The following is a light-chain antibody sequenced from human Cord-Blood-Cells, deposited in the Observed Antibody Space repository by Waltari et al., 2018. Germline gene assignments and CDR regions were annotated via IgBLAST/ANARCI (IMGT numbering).Light chain of an antibody. CDR1: SSNIGAGYD. CDR3: QSYDSSLSGYV. J-gene: IGLJ1*01. Sequence: QSVLTQPPSVSGAPGQRVTISCTGSSSNIGAGYDVHWYQQLPRTVPKHLIYGNSNRPSGVPDRFSGSKSGTSASLAITGLQAEDEADYYCQSYDSSLSGYVFGTGTKVTVL. V-gene: IGLV1-40*01. CDR2: GNS.